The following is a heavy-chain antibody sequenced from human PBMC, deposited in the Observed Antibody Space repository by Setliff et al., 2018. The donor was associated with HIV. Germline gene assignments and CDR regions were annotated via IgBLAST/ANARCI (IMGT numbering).Heavy chain of an antibody. CDR3: ASVFYDFWSASYSNIDY. D-gene: IGHD3-3*01. J-gene: IGHJ4*02. V-gene: IGHV1-2*02. CDR1: GGTFSLYA. Sequence: ASVKVSCKASGGTFSLYAINWVRQAPGQGLEWVGWINPKNGGTNFAQEFQGRVSMTWDSSISSAYMDLSRLKSDDTAVYYCASVFYDFWSASYSNIDYWGQGTLVTVSS. CDR2: INPKNGGT.